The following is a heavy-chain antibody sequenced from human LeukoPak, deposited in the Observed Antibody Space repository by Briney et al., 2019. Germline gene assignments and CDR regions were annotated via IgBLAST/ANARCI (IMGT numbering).Heavy chain of an antibody. Sequence: PGGSLRLSCAASGFTFSSYAMTWVRQAPGKGLEWVSAISGSGDGTYYADSVKGRFTISRDNSKNTLYLQMNSLRAEDTAVFYCTKMAHSSGYYSHWGQGTLVTVSS. CDR3: TKMAHSSGYYSH. CDR2: ISGSGDGT. V-gene: IGHV3-23*01. J-gene: IGHJ4*02. CDR1: GFTFSSYA. D-gene: IGHD3-22*01.